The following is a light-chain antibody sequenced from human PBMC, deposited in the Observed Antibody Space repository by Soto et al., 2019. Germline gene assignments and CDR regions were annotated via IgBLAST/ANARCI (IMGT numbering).Light chain of an antibody. CDR1: QGISSY. CDR2: AAS. V-gene: IGKV1-9*01. CDR3: QQAET. Sequence: DIQLTQSPSFLSASVGDRVTITCRASQGISSYLAWYQQKPGKAPKLLIYAASTLQSGVPSRFSGSGSGTEFTLTISSLQPEDFATYYCQQAETFGQGTRLEIK. J-gene: IGKJ5*01.